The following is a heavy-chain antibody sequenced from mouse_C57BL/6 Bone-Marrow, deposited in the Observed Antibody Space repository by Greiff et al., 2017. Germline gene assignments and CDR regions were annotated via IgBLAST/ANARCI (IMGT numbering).Heavy chain of an antibody. CDR3: ARNYDYDREHYAMDY. D-gene: IGHD2-4*01. CDR2: IYPGDGYT. Sequence: VKLLESGAELVRPGTSVKMSCKASGYTFTNYWIGWAKQRPGHGLEWIGDIYPGDGYTNYNEKFKGKATLTADTSSSTAYMQFSSLTSEDSAIYYCARNYDYDREHYAMDYWGQGTSVTVSS. J-gene: IGHJ4*01. V-gene: IGHV1-63*01. CDR1: GYTFTNYW.